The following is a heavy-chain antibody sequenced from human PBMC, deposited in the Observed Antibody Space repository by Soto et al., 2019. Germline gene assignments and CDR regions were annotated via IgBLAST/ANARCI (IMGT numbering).Heavy chain of an antibody. J-gene: IGHJ4*02. D-gene: IGHD4-17*01. CDR2: IYPGDSDT. V-gene: IGHV5-51*01. Sequence: PGESLKISCKGSGYSFTTYWIAWVRQMPGKGLEWMGIIYPGDSDTRYSPSFQGQVTISADKSINTAYLQWSSLKASDTAMYYCARRKATVVTGGYFDYWGQGTLVTVSS. CDR3: ARRKATVVTGGYFDY. CDR1: GYSFTTYW.